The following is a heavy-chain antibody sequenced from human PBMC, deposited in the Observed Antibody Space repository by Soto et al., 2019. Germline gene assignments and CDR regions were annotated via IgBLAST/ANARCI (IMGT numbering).Heavy chain of an antibody. CDR1: GDSITTNGYY. D-gene: IGHD5-12*01. CDR2: INHGGST. Sequence: SETLSLTCSVSGDSITTNGYYWSWIRQPPGKGLEWIGEINHGGSTNYNPSLKSRVTISVDTSKNQFSLKLSSVTAADTAVYYCARGGWLQPTRKALFSWGQGTLVTVSS. V-gene: IGHV4-34*01. CDR3: ARGGWLQPTRKALFS. J-gene: IGHJ4*02.